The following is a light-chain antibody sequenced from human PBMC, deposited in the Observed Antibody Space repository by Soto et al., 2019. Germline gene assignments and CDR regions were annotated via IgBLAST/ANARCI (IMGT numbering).Light chain of an antibody. CDR2: EVY. CDR3: SSYAASDNFAI. Sequence: QSALTQPPSASGSPGQSVTISCTGTDSDVGGYNFVSWYQQHPGRAPKLMIYEVYQRPSGVPDRFSGSKSGNTASLTVSGLQAEDEANYYCSSYAASDNFAIFGGGTKLTVL. CDR1: DSDVGGYNF. J-gene: IGLJ2*01. V-gene: IGLV2-8*01.